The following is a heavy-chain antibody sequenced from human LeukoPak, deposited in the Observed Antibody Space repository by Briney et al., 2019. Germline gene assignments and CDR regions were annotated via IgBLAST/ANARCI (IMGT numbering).Heavy chain of an antibody. CDR3: ARPIHSGYGENDYGALDY. Sequence: SETLSLTCTVSGGSISSYYWSWIRQPPGKGLEWIGYIYYSGSTNYNPSLKSRVTISVDTSKNQFSLKRSSVTAADTAVYYRARPIHSGYGENDYGALDYWGQGTLVTVSS. D-gene: IGHD5-12*01. V-gene: IGHV4-59*08. J-gene: IGHJ4*02. CDR1: GGSISSYY. CDR2: IYYSGST.